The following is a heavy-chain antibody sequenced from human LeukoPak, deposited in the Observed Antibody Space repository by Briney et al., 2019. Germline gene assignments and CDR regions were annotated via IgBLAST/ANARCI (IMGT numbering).Heavy chain of an antibody. CDR3: ARARYCSGGSCEEDWFDP. CDR2: INAGNGNT. J-gene: IGHJ5*02. V-gene: IGHV1-3*01. CDR1: GYTFTSYA. Sequence: GASVKVSCKASGYTFTSYAMHWVRQAPGQRLEWMGWINAGNGNTKYSQKFQGRVTITRDTSASTAYMELSSLRSEDTAVYYCARARYCSGGSCEEDWFDPWGQGTLVTVSS. D-gene: IGHD2-15*01.